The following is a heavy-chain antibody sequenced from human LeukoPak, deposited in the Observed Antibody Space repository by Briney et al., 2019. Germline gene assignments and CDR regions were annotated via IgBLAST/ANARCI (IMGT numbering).Heavy chain of an antibody. D-gene: IGHD2-2*01. J-gene: IGHJ3*02. CDR2: ISAYNGNT. CDR1: GYTFTCYG. Sequence: GASVKVSCKASGYTFTCYGISWVRQAPGQGLEWMGWISAYNGNTNYAQKLQGRVTMTTDTSTSTAYMELRSLRSDDTAVYYCAKTLGYCSSTSCPWGNDAFDIWGQGTMVTVSS. CDR3: AKTLGYCSSTSCPWGNDAFDI. V-gene: IGHV1-18*01.